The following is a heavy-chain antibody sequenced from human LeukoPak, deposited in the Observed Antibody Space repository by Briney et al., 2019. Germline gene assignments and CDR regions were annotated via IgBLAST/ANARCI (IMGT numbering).Heavy chain of an antibody. D-gene: IGHD3-3*01. CDR1: GYSFTSYW. CDR3: ARVGSYDFWSGYPSGFDY. CDR2: IYPGDSDT. J-gene: IGHJ4*02. V-gene: IGHV5-51*01. Sequence: GESLKISCKGSGYSFTSYWIGWVRQMPGKGLERMGIIYPGDSDTRYSPSFQGQVTISADKSISTAYLQWSSLKASDTAMYYCARVGSYDFWSGYPSGFDYWGQGTLVTVSS.